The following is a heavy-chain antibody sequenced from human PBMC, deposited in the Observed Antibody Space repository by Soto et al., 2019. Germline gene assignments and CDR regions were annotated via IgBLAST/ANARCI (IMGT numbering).Heavy chain of an antibody. CDR3: ARGRWYSSSPAQYQRFDP. CDR2: IYYSGST. CDR1: GGSISSSSYY. D-gene: IGHD6-6*01. V-gene: IGHV4-39*07. J-gene: IGHJ5*02. Sequence: SETLSLTCTVSGGSISSSSYYWGWLRQPPGKGLEWIGEIYYSGSTYYNPSLKSRVTISVDTSKNQFSLKLSSVTAADTAVYYCARGRWYSSSPAQYQRFDPWGQGTLVTVSS.